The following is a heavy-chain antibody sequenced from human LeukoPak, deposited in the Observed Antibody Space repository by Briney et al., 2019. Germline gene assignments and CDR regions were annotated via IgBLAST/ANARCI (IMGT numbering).Heavy chain of an antibody. V-gene: IGHV1-3*01. D-gene: IGHD2-15*01. Sequence: GASVKVSCKASGYTFTSYAMHWVRQAPGQRLEWMGWINAGNGNTKYSQKFQGRVTITRDTSASTAYMELSSLRSEDTAVYYCARALIVVVVAATLVGLFDYWGQGTLVTVSS. J-gene: IGHJ4*02. CDR3: ARALIVVVVAATLVGLFDY. CDR2: INAGNGNT. CDR1: GYTFTSYA.